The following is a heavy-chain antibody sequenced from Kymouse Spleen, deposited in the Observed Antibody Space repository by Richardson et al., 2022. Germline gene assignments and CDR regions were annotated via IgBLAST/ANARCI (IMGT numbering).Heavy chain of an antibody. J-gene: IGHJ6*02. Sequence: EVQLVESGGGLVQPGRSLRLSCAASGFTFDDYAMHWVRQAPGKGLEWVSGISWNSGSIGYADSVKGRFTISRDNAKNSLYLQMNSLRAEDTALYYCAKDKAAAGPYYYYGMDVWGQGTTVTVSS. D-gene: IGHD6-13*01. CDR3: AKDKAAAGPYYYYGMDV. V-gene: IGHV3-9*01. CDR1: GFTFDDYA. CDR2: ISWNSGSI.